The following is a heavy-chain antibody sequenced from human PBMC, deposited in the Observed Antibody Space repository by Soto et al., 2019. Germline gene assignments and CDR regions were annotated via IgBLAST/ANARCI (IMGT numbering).Heavy chain of an antibody. CDR2: IIPIFGTA. J-gene: IGHJ6*02. Sequence: ASVKVSCKASGGTFSSYAISWVRQAPGQGLEWMGGIIPIFGTANYAQKFQGRVTITADESTSTAYMELSSLRSEDTAVYYCARVGIAAPLLSYGMDVWGQGTTVTVSS. D-gene: IGHD6-13*01. CDR3: ARVGIAAPLLSYGMDV. V-gene: IGHV1-69*13. CDR1: GGTFSSYA.